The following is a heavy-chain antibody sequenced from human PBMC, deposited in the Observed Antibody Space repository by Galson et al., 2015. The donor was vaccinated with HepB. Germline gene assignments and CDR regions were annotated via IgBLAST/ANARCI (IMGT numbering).Heavy chain of an antibody. CDR2: IYYSGST. CDR3: ARDVQDCSGGSCYAGYFDY. D-gene: IGHD2-15*01. J-gene: IGHJ4*02. V-gene: IGHV4-59*01. Sequence: ETLSLTCTVSGGSISSYYWSWIRQPPGKGLEWIGYIYYSGSTNYNPSLKSRVTISVDTSKNQFSLKLSSVTAADTAVYYCARDVQDCSGGSCYAGYFDYWGQGTLVTVSS. CDR1: GGSISSYY.